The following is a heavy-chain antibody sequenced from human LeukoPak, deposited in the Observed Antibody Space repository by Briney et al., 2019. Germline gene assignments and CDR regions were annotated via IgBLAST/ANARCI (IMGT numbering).Heavy chain of an antibody. CDR2: MNPNSGNT. D-gene: IGHD6-19*01. V-gene: IGHV1-8*01. CDR3: ARGIGSSGLYGMDV. J-gene: IGHJ6*02. CDR1: GYTFTSYD. Sequence: ASVKVSCKASGYTFTSYDINWVRQATGQGLEWMGWMNPNSGNTGYAQKFQGRVTMTRNTSISTAYMELSSLRSEDTAVYYCARGIGSSGLYGMDVWGQGTTVIVSS.